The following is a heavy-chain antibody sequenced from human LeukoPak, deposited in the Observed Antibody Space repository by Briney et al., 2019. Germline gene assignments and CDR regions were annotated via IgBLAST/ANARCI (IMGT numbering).Heavy chain of an antibody. CDR3: ASSLEEEYYYDSSGYY. CDR1: GYTFTSYG. Sequence: ASVKVSCKASGYTFTSYGISWVRRAPGQGLEWMGWISAYNGNTNYAQKLQGRVTMTTDTSTSTAYMELRSLRSDDTAVYYCASSLEEEYYYDSSGYYWGQGTLVTVSS. V-gene: IGHV1-18*01. D-gene: IGHD3-22*01. CDR2: ISAYNGNT. J-gene: IGHJ4*02.